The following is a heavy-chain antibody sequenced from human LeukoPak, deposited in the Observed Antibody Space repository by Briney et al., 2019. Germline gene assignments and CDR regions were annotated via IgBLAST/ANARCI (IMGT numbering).Heavy chain of an antibody. CDR3: VKARVMIPFFDY. J-gene: IGHJ4*02. CDR2: ISTGGGST. Sequence: PGGSLRLSCAASGFSFTSYAMSWVRQAPGKGLEWVSAISTGGGSTYYADSVKGRFTISRDNSKNTLSLQLNSLRAEDTAVYYCVKARVMIPFFDYWGQGTLVTVSS. D-gene: IGHD3-22*01. CDR1: GFSFTSYA. V-gene: IGHV3-23*01.